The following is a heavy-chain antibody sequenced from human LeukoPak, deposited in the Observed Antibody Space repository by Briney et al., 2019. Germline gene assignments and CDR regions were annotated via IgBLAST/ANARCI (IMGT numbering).Heavy chain of an antibody. CDR3: ARIAVGYYFDY. V-gene: IGHV4-39*01. Sequence: SETLSLTCTVPGGSISSSSYYWGWIRQPPGKGLEWIGSIYYSGSTYYNPSLKSRVTISVDTSKNQFSLKLSSVTAADTAVYYCARIAVGYYFDYWGQGTLVTVSS. D-gene: IGHD6-19*01. J-gene: IGHJ4*02. CDR1: GGSISSSSYY. CDR2: IYYSGST.